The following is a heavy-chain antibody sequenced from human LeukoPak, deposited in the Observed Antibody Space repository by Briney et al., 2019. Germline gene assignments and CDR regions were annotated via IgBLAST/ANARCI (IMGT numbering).Heavy chain of an antibody. V-gene: IGHV1-46*01. Sequence: ASVKVSCKASGYTFTSYYIHWVRQAPGQGLEWMGIIDPSGGSTSYAQKFQGRVTMTEDTSTDTAYMELSSLRSEDTAVYYCATVAYCGGDCNYWGQGTLVTVSS. J-gene: IGHJ4*02. CDR2: IDPSGGST. CDR1: GYTFTSYY. CDR3: ATVAYCGGDCNY. D-gene: IGHD2-21*02.